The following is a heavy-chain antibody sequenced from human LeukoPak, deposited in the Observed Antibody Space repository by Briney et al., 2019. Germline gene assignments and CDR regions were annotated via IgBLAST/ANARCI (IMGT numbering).Heavy chain of an antibody. V-gene: IGHV4-34*01. CDR3: ARYLAFMGAKNYDY. D-gene: IGHD1-26*01. J-gene: IGHJ4*02. CDR1: GGSFSVYY. Sequence: PSETLSLTCAVYGGSFSVYYWSWIRQPPGKGLEWIGEINHSGSTNYNPSLKSRVTISVDTSKNQFSLKLSSVTAADTAVYYCARYLAFMGAKNYDYWGQGTLVTVSS. CDR2: INHSGST.